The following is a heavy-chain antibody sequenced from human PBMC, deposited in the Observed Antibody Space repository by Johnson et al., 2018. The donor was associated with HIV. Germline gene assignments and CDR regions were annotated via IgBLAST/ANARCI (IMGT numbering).Heavy chain of an antibody. J-gene: IGHJ3*02. CDR2: IYSDGTST. Sequence: EMQLVESGGGLVQPGGSLRLSCAASGFTFSNYWMHWVRQVPGKGLEWVSRIYSDGTSTTYADSVKGRFTISRANAKNTLYLYMTSLRSDDTTTYYCARDCPFGVAKRPSPSCAFDIWGQGTMVTVSS. CDR1: GFTFSNYW. V-gene: IGHV3-74*01. D-gene: IGHD3-3*01. CDR3: ARDCPFGVAKRPSPSCAFDI.